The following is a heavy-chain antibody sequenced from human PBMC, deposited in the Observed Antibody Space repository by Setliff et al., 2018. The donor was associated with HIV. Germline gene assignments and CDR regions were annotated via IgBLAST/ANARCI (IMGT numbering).Heavy chain of an antibody. Sequence: SETLSLTCTVSGGSISSSSYYWGWIRQPPGKGLEWIGSISYGGSTHYNPSLKSRVTISVDTSRKQFSLKVNSVTAADTAMYYCASGQWLEHAFDIWGQGTVVTVSS. CDR2: ISYGGST. CDR3: ASGQWLEHAFDI. CDR1: GGSISSSSYY. J-gene: IGHJ3*02. V-gene: IGHV4-39*01. D-gene: IGHD6-19*01.